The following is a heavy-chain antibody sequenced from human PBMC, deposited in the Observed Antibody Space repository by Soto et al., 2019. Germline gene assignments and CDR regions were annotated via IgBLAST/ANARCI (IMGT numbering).Heavy chain of an antibody. J-gene: IGHJ4*02. D-gene: IGHD3-10*01. Sequence: EVQLVESGGGLVQPGGSLRLSCAASGFTFSDHYMDWVRQAPGKGLKWVGRTRNKANSYTTEYAASVKGRFTISRDDSRNSLYLQMNCLKTDDTAVYYCVRVRGGGTYHFDFWGQGTLVTVSS. CDR2: TRNKANSYTT. V-gene: IGHV3-72*01. CDR1: GFTFSDHY. CDR3: VRVRGGGTYHFDF.